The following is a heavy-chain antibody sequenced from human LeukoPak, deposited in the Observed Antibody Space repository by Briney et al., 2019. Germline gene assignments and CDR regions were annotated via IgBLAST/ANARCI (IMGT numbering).Heavy chain of an antibody. CDR3: ARGSLDY. CDR2: INPNSGGT. Sequence: ASVKVSCKASGYTFTDYYMHWVRQAPGQGLEWMGWINPNSGGTDYAEKFQGTVTMTRDTSISTAYMELSRLRSDDTAVYYRARGSLDYWGQGTLVTVSS. V-gene: IGHV1-2*02. J-gene: IGHJ4*02. CDR1: GYTFTDYY.